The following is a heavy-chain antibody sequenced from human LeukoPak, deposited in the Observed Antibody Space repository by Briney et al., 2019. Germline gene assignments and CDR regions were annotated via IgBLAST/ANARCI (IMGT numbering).Heavy chain of an antibody. CDR3: AKSRRGSSCSDY. V-gene: IGHV3-23*01. D-gene: IGHD6-13*01. CDR1: GFTFSSYG. CDR2: ISGSGGST. J-gene: IGHJ4*02. Sequence: GGSLRLSCAASGFTFSSYGMSWVRQAPGKGLEWASAISGSGGSTYYADSVKGRFTISRDNSKNTLYLQMNSLRAEDTAVYYCAKSRRGSSCSDYWGQGTLVTVSS.